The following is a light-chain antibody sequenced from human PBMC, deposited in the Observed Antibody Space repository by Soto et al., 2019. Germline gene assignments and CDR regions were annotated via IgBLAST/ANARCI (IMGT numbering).Light chain of an antibody. CDR3: ATWDDSLNGYV. J-gene: IGLJ1*01. CDR2: SYN. CDR1: SPNTGSNT. V-gene: IGLV1-44*01. Sequence: QSVLTQPPSASGTPGQRVTISCSGNSPNTGSNTVNWYQQLPGTAPKLLIYSYNQRPSGVPPRFSGSKSGTSASLAISGLQSEDEADYYCATWDDSLNGYVFGTGTKVTV.